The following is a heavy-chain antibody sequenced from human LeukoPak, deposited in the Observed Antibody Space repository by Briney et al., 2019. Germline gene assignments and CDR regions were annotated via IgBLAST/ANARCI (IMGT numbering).Heavy chain of an antibody. Sequence: SETLSLTCTVSGGSISSYYWSWIRQPPGKGLEWMGYIYYSGSTNYNPSLKSRDTISVDTSKNQFSLKLSSVTAADTAVYYCARGGNYYGSGSYYDFDYWGQGTLVTVSS. J-gene: IGHJ4*02. CDR1: GGSISSYY. V-gene: IGHV4-59*01. CDR2: IYYSGST. D-gene: IGHD3-10*01. CDR3: ARGGNYYGSGSYYDFDY.